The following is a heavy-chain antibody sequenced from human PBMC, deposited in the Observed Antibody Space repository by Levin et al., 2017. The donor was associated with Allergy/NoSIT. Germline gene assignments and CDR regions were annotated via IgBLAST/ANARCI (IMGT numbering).Heavy chain of an antibody. D-gene: IGHD5-12*01. V-gene: IGHV3-21*01. CDR3: ARGYSGYDPGVFDY. J-gene: IGHJ4*02. CDR2: ISSSSSYK. Sequence: PGGSLRLSCAASGFTFSSYSMKWVRQAPGKGLEWVSSISSSSSYKYYADSVKGRFTISRDNAKNSLYLQMSSLRAEDTAVYYCARGYSGYDPGVFDYWGQGTLVTVSS. CDR1: GFTFSSYS.